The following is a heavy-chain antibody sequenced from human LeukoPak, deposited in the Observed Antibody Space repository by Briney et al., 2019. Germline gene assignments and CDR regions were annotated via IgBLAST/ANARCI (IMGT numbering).Heavy chain of an antibody. V-gene: IGHV3-30-3*01. J-gene: IGHJ3*02. CDR1: GFTFSSYA. Sequence: PGGSLRLSCAASGFTFSSYAMHWVRQAPGKGLEWVAVISYDGSNKYYADSVKGRFTISRDNAKNSLYLQMNSLRAEDTAVYYCARSKAAPGAFDIWGQGTMVTVSS. CDR2: ISYDGSNK. D-gene: IGHD6-6*01. CDR3: ARSKAAPGAFDI.